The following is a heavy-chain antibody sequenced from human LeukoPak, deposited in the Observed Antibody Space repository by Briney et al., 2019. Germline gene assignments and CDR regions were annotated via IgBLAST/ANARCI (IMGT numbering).Heavy chain of an antibody. CDR2: IYSSGTT. CDR1: ADSIRISTYY. Sequence: PSETLSLTCTVSADSIRISTYYWAWVRQPPGKGLEWIGGIYSSGTTYYNPSLKSQVSISLDTSKNQFSLKLTSVTAADTAVYYCARSSVYYDSSAGAFDIWGQGTMVTVSS. J-gene: IGHJ3*02. D-gene: IGHD3-22*01. V-gene: IGHV4-39*07. CDR3: ARSSVYYDSSAGAFDI.